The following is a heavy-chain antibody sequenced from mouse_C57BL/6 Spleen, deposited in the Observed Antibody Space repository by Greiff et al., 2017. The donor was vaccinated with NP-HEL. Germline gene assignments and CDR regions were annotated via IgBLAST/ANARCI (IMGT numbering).Heavy chain of an antibody. D-gene: IGHD1-2*01. J-gene: IGHJ3*01. CDR1: GYTFTDYY. CDR2: INPNNGGT. V-gene: IGHV1-26*01. Sequence: EVQLQQSGPELVKPGASVKISCKASGYTFTDYYMNWVKQSHGKSLEWIGDINPNNGGTSYNQKFKGKATLTVDKSSSTAYMELRSLTSEDSAVYYCARNYGPGGGFAYWGQGTLVTVSA. CDR3: ARNYGPGGGFAY.